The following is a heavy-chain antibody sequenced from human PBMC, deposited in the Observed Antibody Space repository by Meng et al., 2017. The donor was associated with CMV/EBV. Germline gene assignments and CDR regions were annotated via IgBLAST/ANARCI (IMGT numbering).Heavy chain of an antibody. D-gene: IGHD6-13*01. Sequence: SETLSLTCTVSGGSISSYYWSWIRQPPGKGLEWIGYIYYSGSTNYNPSLKSRVTISVDTSKNQFSLRLSSVTAADTAVYYCARGAGYSSSRYPYYYGMDVWGQGTTVTVSS. V-gene: IGHV4-59*01. CDR3: ARGAGYSSSRYPYYYGMDV. CDR1: GGSISSYY. CDR2: IYYSGST. J-gene: IGHJ6*02.